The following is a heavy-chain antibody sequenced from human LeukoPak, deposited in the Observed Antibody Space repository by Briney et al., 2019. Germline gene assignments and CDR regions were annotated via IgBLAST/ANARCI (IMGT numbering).Heavy chain of an antibody. CDR1: GFTFSSYS. V-gene: IGHV3-21*01. CDR2: ISSSSSYI. Sequence: GGSLRLSCAASGFTFSSYSMIGVRQAPGKGLEWVSSISSSSSYIYYADSVKDRFTTSTANAKTSRYLQMNSRRAEGTPVYYCARDRTVVEVGSDAFDISGQGTMVTVSS. J-gene: IGHJ3*02. D-gene: IGHD4-23*01. CDR3: ARDRTVVEVGSDAFDI.